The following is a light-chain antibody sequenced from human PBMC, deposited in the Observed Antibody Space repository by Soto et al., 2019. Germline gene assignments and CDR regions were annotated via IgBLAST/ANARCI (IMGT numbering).Light chain of an antibody. Sequence: QSALTQPASVSGSPGQSITISCTGTSGDVGGYYYVSWYQQLPGKAPKLMISEVSNRPSGVSNRFSGSKSGNTASLTISGLQAEDEADYYCAAWDDSLSGLYVFGTGTKLTVL. CDR1: SGDVGGYYY. J-gene: IGLJ1*01. CDR2: EVS. V-gene: IGLV2-14*01. CDR3: AAWDDSLSGLYV.